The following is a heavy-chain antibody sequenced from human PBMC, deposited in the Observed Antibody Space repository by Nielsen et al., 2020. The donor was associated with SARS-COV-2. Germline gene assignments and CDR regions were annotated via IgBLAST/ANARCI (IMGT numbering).Heavy chain of an antibody. CDR1: GYTFTGYY. CDR2: INPNSGGT. J-gene: IGHJ6*02. D-gene: IGHD3-3*02. Sequence: ASVKVSCKASGYTFTGYYMHWVRQAPGQGLEWMGRINPNSGGTNYAQKFQGRVTMTRDTSISTAYMELSRLRSDDTAVYYCARDRGIDYYYYGMDVWGQGTTVTVSS. CDR3: ARDRGIDYYYYGMDV. V-gene: IGHV1-2*06.